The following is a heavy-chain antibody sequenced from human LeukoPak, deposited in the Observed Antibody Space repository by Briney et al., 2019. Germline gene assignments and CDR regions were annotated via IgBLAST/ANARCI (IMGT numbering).Heavy chain of an antibody. CDR2: ISAYNGNT. CDR3: ARDYGAQDYDFWSGLYYYYGMDV. V-gene: IGHV1-18*01. Sequence: RASVKVSCKASGYTFTSYGISWARQAPGQGLEWMGWISAYNGNTNYAQKLQGRVTMTTDTSTSTAYMELRSLRSDDTAVYYCARDYGAQDYDFWSGLYYYYGMDVWGQGTTVTVSS. J-gene: IGHJ6*02. CDR1: GYTFTSYG. D-gene: IGHD3-3*01.